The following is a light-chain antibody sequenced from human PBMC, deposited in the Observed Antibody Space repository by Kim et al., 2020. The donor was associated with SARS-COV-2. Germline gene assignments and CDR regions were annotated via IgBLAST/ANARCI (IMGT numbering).Light chain of an antibody. Sequence: QSVLTQPPSVPGAPGQRVTISCTGSTSNIGAGYGVHWYQQLPGTAPKLLIYGNSNRPSGVPDRFSGSKSGTSASLAITGLQAEDEADYYCQSYDSSLSGSVFGGGTQLTVL. CDR3: QSYDSSLSGSV. J-gene: IGLJ2*01. V-gene: IGLV1-40*01. CDR1: TSNIGAGYG. CDR2: GNS.